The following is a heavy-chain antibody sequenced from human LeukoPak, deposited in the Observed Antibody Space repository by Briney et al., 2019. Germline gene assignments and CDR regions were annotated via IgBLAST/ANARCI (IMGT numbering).Heavy chain of an antibody. CDR3: ARDRGSDGSDQLDP. V-gene: IGHV4-4*07. D-gene: IGHD3-10*01. CDR2: IYSGGIT. Sequence: KASETLSLTCTVSGVSISNFYLIWIRQPAGKGLEWIGRIYSGGITSYNPSLKSRVTMSVDTSKNQFSLKLSSVTAADTAVYYCARDRGSDGSDQLDPWGQGTLVTVSS. J-gene: IGHJ5*02. CDR1: GVSISNFY.